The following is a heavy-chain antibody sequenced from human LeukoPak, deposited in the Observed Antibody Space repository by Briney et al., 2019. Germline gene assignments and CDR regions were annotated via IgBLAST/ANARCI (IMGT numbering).Heavy chain of an antibody. CDR3: ARGRGRAACPYYYMDV. Sequence: SETLSLTCAVYGGSFSGYYWSWIRQPPGKGLEWIGEINHSGSTNYNPSLKSRVTISVDTSKNQFSLKLSSVTAADTAVYYCARGRGRAACPYYYMDVWGKGTTVTVSS. D-gene: IGHD6-6*01. CDR2: INHSGST. CDR1: GGSFSGYY. J-gene: IGHJ6*03. V-gene: IGHV4-34*01.